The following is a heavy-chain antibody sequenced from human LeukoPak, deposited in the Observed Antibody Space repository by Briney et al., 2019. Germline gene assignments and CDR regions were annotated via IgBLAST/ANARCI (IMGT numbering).Heavy chain of an antibody. D-gene: IGHD3-10*01. Sequence: PGGSLRLSCAASGFTFPPPPMPWPPPPPGPRLEWVSAISGSGGSTYYADSVKGRFTISRDNSKNTLYLQMNSLRAEDTAVYYCAKTAGSTLLPYDYWGQGTLVTVSS. J-gene: IGHJ4*02. V-gene: IGHV3-23*01. CDR1: GFTFPPPP. CDR2: ISGSGGST. CDR3: AKTAGSTLLPYDY.